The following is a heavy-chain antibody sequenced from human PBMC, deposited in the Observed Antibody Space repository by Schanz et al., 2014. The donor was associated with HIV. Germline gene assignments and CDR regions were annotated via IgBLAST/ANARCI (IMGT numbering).Heavy chain of an antibody. D-gene: IGHD4-4*01. CDR1: GYTFIDYY. V-gene: IGHV1-2*02. CDR2: INPNSGDT. CDR3: AREKTTLNWFDP. Sequence: VQLVQSGAEVKEPGASVKVSCKASGYTFIDYYVHWVRQAPGQGLEWMGWINPNSGDTDYAQKFQGRVTMTTDTSTSTAYMELRSLRSDDTAVYYCAREKTTLNWFDPWGQGTLVTVSS. J-gene: IGHJ5*02.